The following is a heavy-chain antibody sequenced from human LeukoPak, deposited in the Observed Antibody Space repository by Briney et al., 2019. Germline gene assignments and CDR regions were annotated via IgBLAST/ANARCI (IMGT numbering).Heavy chain of an antibody. Sequence: GGSLGLSCTASGVTFTGHWMHWVRQVPGKGLVWVSRINGDGSGTNHADSVKGRFTISRDNAKNTLYLQMNSLRVEDTAVHYCARERVYGSGSSDFWGQGTLVTVSS. J-gene: IGHJ4*02. CDR3: ARERVYGSGSSDF. CDR1: GVTFTGHW. D-gene: IGHD3-10*01. V-gene: IGHV3-74*01. CDR2: INGDGSGT.